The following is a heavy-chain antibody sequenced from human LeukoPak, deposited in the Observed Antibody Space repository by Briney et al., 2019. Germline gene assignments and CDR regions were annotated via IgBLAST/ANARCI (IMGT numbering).Heavy chain of an antibody. D-gene: IGHD2-15*01. CDR3: ARGRWAASDY. V-gene: IGHV4-61*02. CDR1: GGSISSGSYY. Sequence: PSQTLSLTCTVSGGSISSGSYYWSWIRQPAGKGLEWIGRIYTSGSTNYNPSLKSRVTISVGTSKNQFSLKLSSVTAADTAVYYCARGRWAASDYWGQGTLVTVSS. CDR2: IYTSGST. J-gene: IGHJ4*02.